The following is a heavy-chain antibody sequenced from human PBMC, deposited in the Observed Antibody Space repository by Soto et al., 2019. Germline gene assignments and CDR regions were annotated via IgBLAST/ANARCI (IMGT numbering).Heavy chain of an antibody. D-gene: IGHD6-19*01. CDR3: ARLYSSGWDYYYGMDV. CDR2: TYYRSKWYN. CDR1: GDSVSINSAA. V-gene: IGHV6-1*01. Sequence: SQTLSLTCAISGDSVSINSAAWNLIRQSPSRGLEWLGRTYYRSKWYNDYAVSVKSRITINPDTSKNQFSLQLNSVTPEDTAVYYCARLYSSGWDYYYGMDVWGQGTTVTVSS. J-gene: IGHJ6*02.